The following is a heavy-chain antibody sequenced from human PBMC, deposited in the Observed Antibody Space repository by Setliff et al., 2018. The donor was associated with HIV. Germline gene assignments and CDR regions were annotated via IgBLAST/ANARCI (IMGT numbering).Heavy chain of an antibody. D-gene: IGHD5-12*01. V-gene: IGHV1-69*05. CDR1: GGTFSSYA. CDR3: ARGKTWLRFLGY. J-gene: IGHJ4*02. Sequence: ASVKVSCKASGGTFSSYAISWVRQAPGQGLEWMGGIIPIFGTANYAQKFQGRVTITTDESTSTAYMGLSSLRSEDTAVYYCARGKTWLRFLGYWGQGTLVTVSS. CDR2: IIPIFGTA.